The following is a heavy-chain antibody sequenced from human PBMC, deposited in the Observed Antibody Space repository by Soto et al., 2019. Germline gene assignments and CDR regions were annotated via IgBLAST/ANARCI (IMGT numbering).Heavy chain of an antibody. D-gene: IGHD3-16*01. V-gene: IGHV2-5*01. Sequence: CGPTLVNPTQTLTLTCTFSGFSLSTRAVGVGWMRPPPGKALEWLALIYWNDDKRYSPSLKNRLTITKDTSKNHVVLTMTNMDPVDTATYYCAHRHDLRAFDIWGQGTMVTVSS. CDR2: IYWNDDK. CDR3: AHRHDLRAFDI. J-gene: IGHJ3*02. CDR1: GFSLSTRAVG.